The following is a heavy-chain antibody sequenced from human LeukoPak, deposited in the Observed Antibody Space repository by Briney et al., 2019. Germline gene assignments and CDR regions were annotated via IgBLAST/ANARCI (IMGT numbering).Heavy chain of an antibody. CDR3: ARGTAWEPTLFPDGY. V-gene: IGHV1-2*02. Sequence: ASVKVSCTASGYTFTGYYMHWVRQAPGQGLEWMGWINPNSGGTNYAQKFQGRVTMTRDTSISTAYMELSRLRSDDTAVYYCARGTAWEPTLFPDGYWGQGTLVPVSS. J-gene: IGHJ4*02. CDR1: GYTFTGYY. CDR2: INPNSGGT. D-gene: IGHD1-26*01.